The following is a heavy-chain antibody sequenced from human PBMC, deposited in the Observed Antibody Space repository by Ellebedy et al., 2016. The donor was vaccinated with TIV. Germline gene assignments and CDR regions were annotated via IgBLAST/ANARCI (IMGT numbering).Heavy chain of an antibody. D-gene: IGHD4-17*01. Sequence: PGGSLRLSCAASGFTFSSYAIHWVRQAPGKGLEWVAVIAYDGNNKHYADSVKGRFTISRDNSRNTLYLQRNSLRAEDTAVYYCAKASLGSGDYFDYWGQGTLVTVSS. J-gene: IGHJ4*02. CDR3: AKASLGSGDYFDY. V-gene: IGHV3-30-3*01. CDR1: GFTFSSYA. CDR2: IAYDGNNK.